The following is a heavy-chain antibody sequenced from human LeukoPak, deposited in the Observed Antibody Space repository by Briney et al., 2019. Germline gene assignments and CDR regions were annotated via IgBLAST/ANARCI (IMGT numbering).Heavy chain of an antibody. J-gene: IGHJ3*02. CDR1: GGSISSYY. V-gene: IGHV4-59*01. CDR2: IYYSGST. Sequence: SETLSLTCTVSGGSISSYYWSWVRQPPGKGLEWIGYIYYSGSTNYNPSLTSGGTISVDTSKNQFSLRLRAVTPADTAVYYCARGIAAAGRDAFDIWGQGTMVTVSS. D-gene: IGHD6-13*01. CDR3: ARGIAAAGRDAFDI.